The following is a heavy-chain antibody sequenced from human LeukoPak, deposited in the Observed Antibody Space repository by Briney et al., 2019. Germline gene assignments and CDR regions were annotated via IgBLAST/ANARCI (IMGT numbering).Heavy chain of an antibody. Sequence: GGSLSLSSAAPGFTFSNYAMHWVRQAPGKGLEWVAVISYDGSNKFYADSVKGRFTISRDNSKNTLHLQMNSLRAEDTAVYYCARSLATSYYYMDVSGKGTAVTVSS. D-gene: IGHD5-12*01. CDR1: GFTFSNYA. V-gene: IGHV3-30*04. J-gene: IGHJ6*03. CDR2: ISYDGSNK. CDR3: ARSLATSYYYMDV.